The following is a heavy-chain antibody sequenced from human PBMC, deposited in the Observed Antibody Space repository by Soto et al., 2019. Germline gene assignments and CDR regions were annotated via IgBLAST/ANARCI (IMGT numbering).Heavy chain of an antibody. CDR1: GGSISSSYW. J-gene: IGHJ4*02. CDR2: IYPSGST. V-gene: IGHV4-4*02. CDR3: ARDGRAFDY. Sequence: QVQLQESGPGLVKPSGTLSLTCAVSGGSISSSYWWTWVRQPPGKGLEWIGEIYPSGSTNYNVSLTSRITISVEKYKNHFSLKLSSVTAADTAVYYCARDGRAFDYWGQGTLVTVSS.